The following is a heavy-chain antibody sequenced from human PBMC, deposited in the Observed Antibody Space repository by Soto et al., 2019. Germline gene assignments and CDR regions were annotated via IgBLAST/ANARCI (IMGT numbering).Heavy chain of an antibody. CDR1: GGTFSSYA. D-gene: IGHD2-8*01. CDR2: IIPIFGTA. CDR3: ARDYCNNGVCMGGGYY. J-gene: IGHJ4*02. V-gene: IGHV1-69*01. Sequence: QVQLVQSGAEVKKPGSSVKVSCKASGGTFSSYAISWVRQAPGQGLEWMGGIIPIFGTANYAQKFQGRVTITADESTSTAYMELSSLSSEDTAVYYCARDYCNNGVCMGGGYYWGQGTLVTVSS.